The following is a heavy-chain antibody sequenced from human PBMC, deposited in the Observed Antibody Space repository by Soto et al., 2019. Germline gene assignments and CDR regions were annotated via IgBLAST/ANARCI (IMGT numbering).Heavy chain of an antibody. CDR3: ARTQVVPADYYYYYGMDV. D-gene: IGHD2-2*01. CDR1: GGTFSSYA. CDR2: IIPIFGTA. Sequence: ASVKVSCKASGGTFSSYAISWVRQAPGQGLEWMGGIIPIFGTANYAQKFQGRVTITADESTSTAYMELSSLRSEDTAVYYCARTQVVPADYYYYYGMDVWGQGTTVTVSS. J-gene: IGHJ6*02. V-gene: IGHV1-69*13.